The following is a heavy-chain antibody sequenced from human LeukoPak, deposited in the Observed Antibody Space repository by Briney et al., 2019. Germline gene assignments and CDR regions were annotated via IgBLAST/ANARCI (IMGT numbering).Heavy chain of an antibody. J-gene: IGHJ5*02. Sequence: PSETLSLTCTVSGGSISSHYWSWIRQPPGKGLEWIGYIYYSGSTNYNPSLKSRVTISVDTSKNQFSLRLSSVTAADTAAYYCATNMYYYGSGSGLNWFDPWGQGTLVTVSS. CDR3: ATNMYYYGSGSGLNWFDP. CDR2: IYYSGST. CDR1: GGSISSHY. V-gene: IGHV4-59*11. D-gene: IGHD3-10*01.